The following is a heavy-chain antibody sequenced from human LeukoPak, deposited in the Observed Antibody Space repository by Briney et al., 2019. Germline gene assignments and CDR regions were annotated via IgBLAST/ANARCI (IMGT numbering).Heavy chain of an antibody. J-gene: IGHJ4*02. CDR1: GFTFSSYS. Sequence: GGSLRLSCAASGFTFSSYSMNWVRQAPGKGLEWVSYIRSGGSITRYADYVKGRFTISRDNAKNSLYLQMNSLRAEDTAVYYCARVIWSGYYQIDYWGQGTLVTVSS. CDR2: IRSGGSIT. D-gene: IGHD3-3*01. CDR3: ARVIWSGYYQIDY. V-gene: IGHV3-48*01.